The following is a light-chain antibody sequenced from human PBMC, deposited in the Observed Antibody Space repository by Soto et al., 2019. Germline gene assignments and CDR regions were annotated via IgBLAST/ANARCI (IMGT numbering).Light chain of an antibody. Sequence: DAVMTQSPLSLPVTLGQPASISCRSSQSLVYRDGNIYLNWVQQRPGQSPRRLIYKISTRDSVVPDTLSGSGSGTDFTLKISRVEADDGGVYDCMQGNHWPHTFGKRTKLE. CDR2: KIS. V-gene: IGKV2-30*01. CDR3: MQGNHWPHT. J-gene: IGKJ2*01. CDR1: QSLVYRDGNIY.